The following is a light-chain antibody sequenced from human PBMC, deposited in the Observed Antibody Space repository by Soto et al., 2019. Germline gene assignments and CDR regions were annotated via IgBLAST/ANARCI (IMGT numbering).Light chain of an antibody. CDR3: EPLHSCWT. CDR2: DAS. V-gene: IGKV1-5*01. Sequence: VTNNCRASQTINRWLAWYQQKPGKAPKLLIYDASSLESGVPSRFCGRGAGAVLTRTVISLYPHDRATYFCEPLHSCWTLGQGTKVDIK. CDR1: QTINRW. J-gene: IGKJ1*01.